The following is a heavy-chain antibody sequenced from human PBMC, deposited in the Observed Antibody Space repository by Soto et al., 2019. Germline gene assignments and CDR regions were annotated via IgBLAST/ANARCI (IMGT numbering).Heavy chain of an antibody. J-gene: IGHJ4*02. CDR3: ASAGGLGAVAAGC. V-gene: IGHV4-30-2*01. Sequence: QLQLQESGSGLVKPSQTLSLTCAVSGGSISSGGYSWSWIRQPPGKGLEWIGYIYHSGSTYYNPSLTSRVTISVDRSKNQFSLKLSSVTAADTAVYCCASAGGLGAVAAGCWGQGTLVTVSS. D-gene: IGHD6-19*01. CDR1: GGSISSGGYS. CDR2: IYHSGST.